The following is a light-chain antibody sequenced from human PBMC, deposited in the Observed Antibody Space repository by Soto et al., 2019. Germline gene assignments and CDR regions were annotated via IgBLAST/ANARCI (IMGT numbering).Light chain of an antibody. CDR2: AAS. V-gene: IGKV1-39*01. Sequence: DMEMTQSPSSLSASVGDRVTITCRASQSISNYLNWYQHKPGKVPKLLIYAASSLQSGVPTRFRGSESGTDFTLTINSLQPEDVATYYCQQSYGTPLTFGGGTKIEIK. CDR3: QQSYGTPLT. J-gene: IGKJ4*01. CDR1: QSISNY.